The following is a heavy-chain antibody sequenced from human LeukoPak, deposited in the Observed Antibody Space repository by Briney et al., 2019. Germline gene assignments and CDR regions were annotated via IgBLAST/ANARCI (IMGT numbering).Heavy chain of an antibody. Sequence: GASVKVSCKASGYTFNTYYIHWVRQAPGQGLEWMGIIIPSGGSTTYAQNFQGRVTMTRDMSSSTVHLELSSLRSEDTAMYYCAREGGYPPYFDYWGQGTLVTVSS. J-gene: IGHJ4*02. V-gene: IGHV1-46*02. CDR1: GYTFNTYY. CDR2: IIPSGGST. D-gene: IGHD5-12*01. CDR3: AREGGYPPYFDY.